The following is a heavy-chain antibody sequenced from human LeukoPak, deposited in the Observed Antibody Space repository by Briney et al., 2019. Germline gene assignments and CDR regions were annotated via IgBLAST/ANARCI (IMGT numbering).Heavy chain of an antibody. CDR2: IYTSGST. V-gene: IGHV4-4*07. CDR1: GGSISSYY. Sequence: ASETLSLTCTVSGGSISSYYWSWIRQPAGKGLEWIGRIYTSGSTNYNPSLKSRVTMSVDTSKNQFSLKLSSVTAADTAVYYCARTEAGQGYYYYYYMDVWGKGTTVTVSS. D-gene: IGHD1-14*01. CDR3: ARTEAGQGYYYYYYMDV. J-gene: IGHJ6*03.